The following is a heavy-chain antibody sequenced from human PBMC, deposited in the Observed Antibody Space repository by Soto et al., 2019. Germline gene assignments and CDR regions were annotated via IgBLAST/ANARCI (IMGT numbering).Heavy chain of an antibody. J-gene: IGHJ4*02. CDR2: ISSGGTTI. Sequence: PGGSLRLSCAASGFTFSSYEMNWVRQAPGKGLEWVAYISSGGTTIYYAESVTGRFTISRDNAKNSLDLQMNSLRADDTAIYYCARALDFWSGYLSDWGQGTLVTVSS. CDR3: ARALDFWSGYLSD. V-gene: IGHV3-48*03. CDR1: GFTFSSYE. D-gene: IGHD3-3*01.